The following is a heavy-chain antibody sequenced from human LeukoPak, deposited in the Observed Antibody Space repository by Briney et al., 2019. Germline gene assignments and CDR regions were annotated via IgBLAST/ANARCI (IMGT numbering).Heavy chain of an antibody. V-gene: IGHV4-34*01. CDR3: ARGLSGWFFDY. Sequence: PSETLSLTCAVYGGSFSGYYWSWIRQPPGKGLEWIGEINHSGSTNYNPSLKSRVTISVDTSKNQFSLKLSSVTAADTAVYYCARGLSGWFFDYWGQGTLVTVSS. D-gene: IGHD6-19*01. J-gene: IGHJ4*02. CDR2: INHSGST. CDR1: GGSFSGYY.